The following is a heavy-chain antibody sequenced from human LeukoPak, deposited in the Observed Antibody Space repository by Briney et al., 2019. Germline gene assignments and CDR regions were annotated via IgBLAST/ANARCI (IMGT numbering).Heavy chain of an antibody. Sequence: PSQTLSLTCTVSGGSISSGGYYWSWIRPHPGKGLEWIGYIYYSGSTYYNPSLKSRVTISVDTSKNQFSLKLSSVTAADTAVYYCVRGGGDGYNFDYWGQGTLVTVSS. CDR1: GGSISSGGYY. D-gene: IGHD2-21*01. CDR3: VRGGGDGYNFDY. V-gene: IGHV4-31*03. CDR2: IYYSGST. J-gene: IGHJ4*02.